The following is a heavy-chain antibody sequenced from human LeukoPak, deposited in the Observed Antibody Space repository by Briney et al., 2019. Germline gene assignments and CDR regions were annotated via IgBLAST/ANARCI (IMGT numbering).Heavy chain of an antibody. CDR2: VSPDGSNK. V-gene: IGHV3-7*01. Sequence: GGSLRLSCAASGFTFINSWMSWVRQAPGKGLEWVANVSPDGSNKYYVDSVKGRFTISRDNAKNSLYLQMNSLRAEDTAVYYCARARRAVAGTLDNWGQGTLVTVSS. J-gene: IGHJ4*02. CDR3: ARARRAVAGTLDN. D-gene: IGHD6-19*01. CDR1: GFTFINSW.